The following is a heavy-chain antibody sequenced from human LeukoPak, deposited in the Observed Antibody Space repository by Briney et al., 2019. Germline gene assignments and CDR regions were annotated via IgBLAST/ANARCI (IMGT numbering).Heavy chain of an antibody. CDR3: ARDRRALYYYDSSGYPTSAFDI. Sequence: GASVKVSCKASGYTFTSYGISWVRQAPGQGLEWMGWISAYNGNTNYAQKLQGRVTMTTDTSTSTAYMELRSLRSDDTAVYYCARDRRALYYYDSSGYPTSAFDIWGQGTMVTVSS. D-gene: IGHD3-22*01. V-gene: IGHV1-18*01. J-gene: IGHJ3*02. CDR2: ISAYNGNT. CDR1: GYTFTSYG.